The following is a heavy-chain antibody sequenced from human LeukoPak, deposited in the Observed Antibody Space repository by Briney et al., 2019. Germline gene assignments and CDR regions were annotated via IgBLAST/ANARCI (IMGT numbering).Heavy chain of an antibody. D-gene: IGHD6-13*01. V-gene: IGHV4-59*01. CDR3: ARAGSGWYGGRLFEF. CDR2: ISERGST. CDR1: GGSISFYH. J-gene: IGHJ4*02. Sequence: MTSETLSLTCTVSGGSISFYHWSWIRQSPGKELEWIGDISERGSTNYMPSLKSRVTISVDTSNQFSLKLSSVTAADTAVYYCARAGSGWYGGRLFEFWGPGALVAVSS.